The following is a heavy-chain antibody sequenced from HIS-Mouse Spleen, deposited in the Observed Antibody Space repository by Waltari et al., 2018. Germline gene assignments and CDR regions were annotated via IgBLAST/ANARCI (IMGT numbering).Heavy chain of an antibody. CDR1: GGSISSSSYY. D-gene: IGHD6-13*01. Sequence: QLQLQESGPGLVKPSATLSLTCTVSGGSISSSSYYWGWIRLPPGKGLEWIGSIYYSGSTYYNPSLKSRVTISVDTSKNQFSLKLSSVTAADTAVYYCAREIPYSSSWYDWYFDLWGRGTLVTVSS. J-gene: IGHJ2*01. CDR2: IYYSGST. V-gene: IGHV4-39*07. CDR3: AREIPYSSSWYDWYFDL.